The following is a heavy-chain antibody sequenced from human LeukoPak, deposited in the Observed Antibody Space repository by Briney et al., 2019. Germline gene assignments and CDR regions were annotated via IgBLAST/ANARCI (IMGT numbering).Heavy chain of an antibody. Sequence: GGSLRLSCAASGFTVSTNYMSWVRQAPGKGLEWVSVIYSGGNTYYADSVKGRFTISRDNSKNTLYLQMNSLRAEDTAVYYCARSYGDNLTFDYWGQGTLVTVSS. CDR1: GFTVSTNY. CDR3: ARSYGDNLTFDY. CDR2: IYSGGNT. J-gene: IGHJ4*02. D-gene: IGHD4-17*01. V-gene: IGHV3-66*01.